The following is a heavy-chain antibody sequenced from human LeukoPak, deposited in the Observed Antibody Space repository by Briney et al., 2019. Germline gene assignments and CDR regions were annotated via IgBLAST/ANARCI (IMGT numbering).Heavy chain of an antibody. CDR3: ARHDLRVS. J-gene: IGHJ4*02. D-gene: IGHD2-21*01. V-gene: IGHV4-59*05. CDR1: GGSITSYY. Sequence: SETLSLTCTVSGGSITSYYWSWIRQPPGKGLEWIGSIYYSGSTYYNPSLKSRVTISVDTSKNQFSLKLSSVTAADTAVYYCARHDLRVSWGQGTLVTVSS. CDR2: IYYSGST.